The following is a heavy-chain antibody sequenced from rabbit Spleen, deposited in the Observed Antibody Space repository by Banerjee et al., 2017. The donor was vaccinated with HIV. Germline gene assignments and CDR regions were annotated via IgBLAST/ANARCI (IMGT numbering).Heavy chain of an antibody. D-gene: IGHD8-1*01. J-gene: IGHJ6*01. Sequence: QEQLEESGGGLVKPEGSLTLTCKASGFSFSDRDVMCWVRQAPGKGLEWIACTDIGSSSGFTYSATWAKGRFTCSKTSSTTVTLQMTSLTVADTATYFCARDTGSSFSSYGMDLWGQGTLVTVS. CDR2: TDIGSSSGFT. CDR3: ARDTGSSFSSYGMDL. CDR1: GFSFSDRDV. V-gene: IGHV1S45*01.